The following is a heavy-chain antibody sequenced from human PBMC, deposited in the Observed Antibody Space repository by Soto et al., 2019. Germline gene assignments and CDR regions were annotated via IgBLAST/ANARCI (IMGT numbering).Heavy chain of an antibody. Sequence: QVQLQESGPGLVKPSETLSLTCTVSGDSINFYHWTWIRQPPGKGLEWMGYIYYTGSTNYNPSLKSRVSISVDTSKNQFSPKLSSVTAADTAVYYCARVARTGQYYFDFWGQGALVTVSS. CDR3: ARVARTGQYYFDF. CDR1: GDSINFYH. V-gene: IGHV4-59*01. D-gene: IGHD1-1*01. J-gene: IGHJ4*02. CDR2: IYYTGST.